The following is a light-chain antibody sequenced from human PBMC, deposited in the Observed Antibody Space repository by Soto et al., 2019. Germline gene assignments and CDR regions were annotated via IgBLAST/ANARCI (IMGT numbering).Light chain of an antibody. CDR2: AAS. CDR3: RQSYSTPFT. Sequence: DIQMTQSPSSLSASVGDRVTITCRASQSISNYLNWYQQKPGKAPKLLIYAASSLRSGVPSRFSGSGSGTDFTFTISSLQPEDFATYYCRQSYSTPFTFGPGTKVDIK. CDR1: QSISNY. J-gene: IGKJ3*01. V-gene: IGKV1-39*01.